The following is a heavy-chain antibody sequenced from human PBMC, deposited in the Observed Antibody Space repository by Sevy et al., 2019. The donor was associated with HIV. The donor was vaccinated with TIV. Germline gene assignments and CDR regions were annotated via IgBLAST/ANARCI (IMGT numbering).Heavy chain of an antibody. J-gene: IGHJ4*02. Sequence: SETLSLTCTVSGGSISNYYWSWIRQPPGKGVEWIGYIYFSGSTNYNPSLKSRVTISVDMSKKQFSLKLSSVTAADTAVYYCARFPSGWYGAFDYWGQGTLVTVSS. CDR2: IYFSGST. CDR3: ARFPSGWYGAFDY. D-gene: IGHD6-19*01. CDR1: GGSISNYY. V-gene: IGHV4-59*01.